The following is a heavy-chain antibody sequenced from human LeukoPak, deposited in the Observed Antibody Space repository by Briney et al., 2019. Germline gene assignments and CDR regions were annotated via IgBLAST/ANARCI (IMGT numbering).Heavy chain of an antibody. Sequence: GGSLRLSCAASGFTFSSFAMSWVRQAPGKGLEWVSSFSGSGGNTYYADSVKGRFTISRDNSKNTLYLQMNSLRAEDTAVYYCAKCVLTGYSYYYYYMDVWGKGTTVTVSS. J-gene: IGHJ6*03. V-gene: IGHV3-23*01. CDR3: AKCVLTGYSYYYYYMDV. CDR1: GFTFSSFA. CDR2: FSGSGGNT. D-gene: IGHD3-9*01.